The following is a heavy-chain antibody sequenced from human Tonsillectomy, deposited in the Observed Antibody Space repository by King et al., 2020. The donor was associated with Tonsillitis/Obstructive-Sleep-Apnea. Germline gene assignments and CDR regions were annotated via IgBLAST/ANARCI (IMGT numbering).Heavy chain of an antibody. J-gene: IGHJ4*02. CDR2: IYPGDSNT. CDR3: ARHLPYGGNSEGPFNY. D-gene: IGHD4-23*01. V-gene: IGHV5-51*01. CDR1: GYSFTTYW. Sequence: QLVQSGAEVKKPGESLKISCKGSGYSFTTYWIGWVRQMPGKGLEWMGIIYPGDSNTRYSPSFQGQVTISADKSISTAYLQWSSLKASDTAMYYCARHLPYGGNSEGPFNYWGQGTLVTVSS.